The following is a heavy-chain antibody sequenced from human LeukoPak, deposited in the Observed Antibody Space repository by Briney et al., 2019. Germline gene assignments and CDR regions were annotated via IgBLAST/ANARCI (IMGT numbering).Heavy chain of an antibody. D-gene: IGHD4-17*01. Sequence: HPGGSLRLSCAASGFTFSSYAMSWVRQAPGKGLEWVSAISGSGGSTYYADSVKGRFTISRDNSKNTLYLQMNSLRAEDTAVYYCARGPTGYNWFDPWGQGTLVTVSS. CDR3: ARGPTGYNWFDP. J-gene: IGHJ5*02. CDR1: GFTFSSYA. CDR2: ISGSGGST. V-gene: IGHV3-23*01.